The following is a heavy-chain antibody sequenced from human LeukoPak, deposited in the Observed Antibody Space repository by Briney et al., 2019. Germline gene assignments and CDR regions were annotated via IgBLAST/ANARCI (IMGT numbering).Heavy chain of an antibody. CDR1: GFTFSSYA. V-gene: IGHV3-30-3*01. D-gene: IGHD6-13*01. CDR3: ARDQGIAAALED. Sequence: PGRSLRLSCAASGFTFSSYAMHWVRQAPGKGLERVAVISYDGSNKYYADSVKGRFTISRDNSKNTLYLQMNSLRAEDTAVYYCARDQGIAAALEDWGQGTLVTVSS. J-gene: IGHJ4*02. CDR2: ISYDGSNK.